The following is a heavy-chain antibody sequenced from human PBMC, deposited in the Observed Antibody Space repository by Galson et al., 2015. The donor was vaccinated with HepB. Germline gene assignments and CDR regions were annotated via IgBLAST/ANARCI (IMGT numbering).Heavy chain of an antibody. Sequence: SLRLSCAASGFTFSSHSMHWVRQAPGKGLEYVSAISSNGGSTSYAESVKGRFTISRDNSRNTLYLQMSSLRVEDTAVYFCVKDYRSGVYSYGYVDYWGQGTLVLVSS. D-gene: IGHD5-18*01. CDR3: VKDYRSGVYSYGYVDY. V-gene: IGHV3-64D*09. CDR1: GFTFSSHS. J-gene: IGHJ4*02. CDR2: ISSNGGST.